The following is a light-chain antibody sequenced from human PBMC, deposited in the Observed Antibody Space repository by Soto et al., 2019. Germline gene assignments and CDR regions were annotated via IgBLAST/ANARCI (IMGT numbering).Light chain of an antibody. CDR2: DVN. CDR3: CSFAGTNNFALYV. Sequence: QSVLTQPPSVSGSPGQSVAISCTGTSSDVGGYNYVFWYQHHPGKAPKLIIFDVNKRPSGVPDRFSGSKSGNTASLTISGLQADDEADYYCCSFAGTNNFALYVFGTCTKVAVL. V-gene: IGLV2-11*01. J-gene: IGLJ1*01. CDR1: SSDVGGYNY.